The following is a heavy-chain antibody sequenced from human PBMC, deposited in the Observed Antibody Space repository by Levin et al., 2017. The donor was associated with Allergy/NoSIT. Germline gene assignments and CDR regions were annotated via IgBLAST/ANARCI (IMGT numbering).Heavy chain of an antibody. D-gene: IGHD3-22*01. CDR3: ARRSSSGYYNPDLDY. Sequence: GESLKISCKASGYTFTSYGISWVRQAPGQGLEWMGWISAYNGNTNYAQKLQGRVTMTTDTSTSTAYMELRSLRSDDTAVYYCARRSSSGYYNPDLDYWGQGTLVTVSS. CDR2: ISAYNGNT. V-gene: IGHV1-18*01. J-gene: IGHJ4*02. CDR1: GYTFTSYG.